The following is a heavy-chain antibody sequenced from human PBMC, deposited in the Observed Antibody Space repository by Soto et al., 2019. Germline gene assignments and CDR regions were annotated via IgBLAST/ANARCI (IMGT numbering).Heavy chain of an antibody. J-gene: IGHJ5*02. V-gene: IGHV1-69*06. CDR1: GGTFSSYA. CDR2: IIPIFGTA. CDR3: ARELLDRGPSNWFDP. Sequence: SVKGSCKASGGTFSSYAISWVRQAPGQGLEWMGGIIPIFGTANYAQKFQGRVTITADKSTSTAYMELSSLRSEDTAVYYCARELLDRGPSNWFDPWGQGTLVTVSS. D-gene: IGHD3-10*01.